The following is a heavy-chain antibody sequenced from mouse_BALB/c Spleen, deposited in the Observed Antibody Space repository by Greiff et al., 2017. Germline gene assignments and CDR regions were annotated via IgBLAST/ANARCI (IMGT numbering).Heavy chain of an antibody. CDR1: GFTFTDYY. V-gene: IGHV7-3*02. J-gene: IGHJ2*01. Sequence: EVHLVESGGGLVQPGGSLRLSCATSGFTFTDYYMSWVRQPPGKALEWLGFIRNKANGYTTEYSASVKGRFTISRDNSQSILYLQMNTLRAEDSATYYCARDREETYYFDYWGQGTTLTVSS. CDR2: IRNKANGYTT. CDR3: ARDREETYYFDY.